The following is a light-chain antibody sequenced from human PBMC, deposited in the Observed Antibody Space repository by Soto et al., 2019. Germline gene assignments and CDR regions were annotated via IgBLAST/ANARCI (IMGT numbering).Light chain of an antibody. J-gene: IGKJ1*01. Sequence: DIQMTQSPSTLSASVGERVTITCRASQNIGNWLAWYQQKPGKTPDLLIYDASSLESGVPLRFSGSGSGTEFTLTISSLQTDDSATYYSQQYNDEPWTFGQGTKVDIK. CDR2: DAS. CDR1: QNIGNW. CDR3: QQYNDEPWT. V-gene: IGKV1-5*01.